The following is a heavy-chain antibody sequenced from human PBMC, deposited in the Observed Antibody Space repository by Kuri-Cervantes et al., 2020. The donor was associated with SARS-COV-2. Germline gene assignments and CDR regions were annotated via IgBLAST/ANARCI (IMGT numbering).Heavy chain of an antibody. D-gene: IGHD7-27*01. Sequence: GSLRLSCAVYGGSFSDYYWSWIRQPPGKGLEWIGEINHSGSTNYNPSLKSRVTISVDTSKNQFSLKLSSVTAADTAVYYCAMRSGDFDYWGQGNLVTVSS. CDR2: INHSGST. J-gene: IGHJ4*02. CDR1: GGSFSDYY. V-gene: IGHV4-34*01. CDR3: AMRSGDFDY.